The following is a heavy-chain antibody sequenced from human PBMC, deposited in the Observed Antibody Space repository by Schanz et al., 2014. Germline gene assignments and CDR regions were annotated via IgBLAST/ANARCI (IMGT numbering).Heavy chain of an antibody. CDR2: INPTGGST. D-gene: IGHD2-21*01. CDR3: ARDRLECGAECYSVEVFEI. Sequence: QVQLVQSGAEVKKPGASVKVSCKASGYTFTSDSMHWVRQAPGQGLEWMGIINPTGGSTSYAQRFQGRVTVTRDTSTSTVYMELSGLRSEDTAVYYCARDRLECGAECYSVEVFEIWGQGTLVIVSS. CDR1: GYTFTSDS. V-gene: IGHV1-46*01. J-gene: IGHJ4*02.